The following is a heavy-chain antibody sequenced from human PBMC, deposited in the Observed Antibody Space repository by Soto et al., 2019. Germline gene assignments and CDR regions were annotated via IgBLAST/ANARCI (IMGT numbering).Heavy chain of an antibody. J-gene: IGHJ4*02. V-gene: IGHV3-30*18. D-gene: IGHD1-1*01. CDR2: ISYDGSNK. CDR3: AKDKETPTTAYYFDY. CDR1: GFTFSSYG. Sequence: QVQLVESGGGVVQPGRSLRLSCAASGFTFSSYGMHWVRKAPGKGLEWVAVISYDGSNKYYADSVKGRFTISRDNSKNTLYLQMNSLRAEDTAVYYCAKDKETPTTAYYFDYWGQGTLVTVSS.